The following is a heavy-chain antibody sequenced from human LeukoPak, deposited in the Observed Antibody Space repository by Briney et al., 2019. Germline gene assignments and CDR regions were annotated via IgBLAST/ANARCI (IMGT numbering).Heavy chain of an antibody. CDR2: IYNSGST. CDR3: AISDNWLPDVFDI. J-gene: IGHJ3*02. D-gene: IGHD1-1*01. V-gene: IGHV4-61*02. CDR1: GGSISSGSYY. Sequence: TPSETLSLTCTVSGGSISSGSYYYNWIRQPAGKGLEWIGRIYNSGSTSYNPSLKSRVTISVDTSKNHFSLKLSSVTAADTAIYYCAISDNWLPDVFDIWGQGTMVTVSS.